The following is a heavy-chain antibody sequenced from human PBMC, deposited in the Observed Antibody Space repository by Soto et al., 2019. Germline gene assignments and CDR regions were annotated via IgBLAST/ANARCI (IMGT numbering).Heavy chain of an antibody. CDR2: IDHDGPT. J-gene: IGHJ4*02. V-gene: IGHV3-74*01. CDR3: VRDSHGDY. Sequence: EVQLVESGGGLVQPGGSLRLSCAGSGFTFSNYWMHWVRQAPGKGLEWVSRIDHDGPTDYADSVRGRFTISRDNAENTLYPEMNSLRPQDKAVYYCVRDSHGDYWGQGTLVTVPS. CDR1: GFTFSNYW.